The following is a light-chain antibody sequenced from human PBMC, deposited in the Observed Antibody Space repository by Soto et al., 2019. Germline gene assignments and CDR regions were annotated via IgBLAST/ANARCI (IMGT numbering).Light chain of an antibody. CDR3: QQQNSYPLA. CDR1: QSISSW. J-gene: IGKJ4*01. CDR2: DAS. Sequence: DIQMTQSPSTLSASVGDTVTITCRASQSISSWLAWYQQTPGKVPKLLIYDASNLESGVPSRFSGSGSGTEFTLTINSLQPDDFATDYCQQQNSYPLAFGGGTKV. V-gene: IGKV1-5*01.